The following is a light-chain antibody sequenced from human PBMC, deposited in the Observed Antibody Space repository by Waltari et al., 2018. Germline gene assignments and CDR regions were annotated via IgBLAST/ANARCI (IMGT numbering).Light chain of an antibody. J-gene: IGKJ1*01. CDR1: QTISRY. V-gene: IGKV1-39*01. Sequence: DIQMTQSPSSLVASVVERVTITCRASQTISRYLNWYQQKLGKAPNLLIYAASSLQSGVPSRFSGSGSGRDFTLIITSLQPEDFATYYCQQSYSFTRTFGQGNKVEIK. CDR3: QQSYSFTRT. CDR2: AAS.